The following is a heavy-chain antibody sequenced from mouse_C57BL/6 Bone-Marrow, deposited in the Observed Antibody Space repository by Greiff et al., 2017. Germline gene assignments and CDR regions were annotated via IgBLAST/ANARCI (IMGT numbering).Heavy chain of an antibody. V-gene: IGHV5-6*01. CDR3: ARHRYFDV. J-gene: IGHJ1*03. Sequence: EVKVVESGGDLVKPGGSLKLSCAASGFTFSSYGMSWVRQTPDKRLEWVATISSGGSYTYYPDSVKGRFTISRDNAKNTLYLQMSSLKSEDTAMYYCARHRYFDVWGTVTTVTVSS. CDR1: GFTFSSYG. CDR2: ISSGGSYT.